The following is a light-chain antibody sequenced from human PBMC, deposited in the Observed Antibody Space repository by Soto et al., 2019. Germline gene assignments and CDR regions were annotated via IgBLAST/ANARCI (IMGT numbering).Light chain of an antibody. V-gene: IGKV3-20*01. Sequence: EIVLTQSPDTLSLSPGERATLSCRASQSVSSSNLAWYQHKPGQPPRLLIYVASRRATGIPDRFSGSGSGSEFTLTITRLEPEDFAVYYCQQHGIGPWTFGQGTKVEIK. CDR2: VAS. CDR1: QSVSSSN. J-gene: IGKJ1*01. CDR3: QQHGIGPWT.